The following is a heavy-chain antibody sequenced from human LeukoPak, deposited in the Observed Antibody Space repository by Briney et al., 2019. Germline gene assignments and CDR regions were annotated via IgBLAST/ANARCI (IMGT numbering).Heavy chain of an antibody. V-gene: IGHV1-2*02. CDR3: ARGDGSSWTNFDF. Sequence: GASVKVSCKASGYTFTGSYMHWVRQAPGQGLEWMGWINPNSGGTKYALKFQGRVTMIRDTSINTAYMELSRLRSDDTAVYYCARGDGSSWTNFDFWGPGTLVTVSS. D-gene: IGHD6-13*01. CDR1: GYTFTGSY. CDR2: INPNSGGT. J-gene: IGHJ4*02.